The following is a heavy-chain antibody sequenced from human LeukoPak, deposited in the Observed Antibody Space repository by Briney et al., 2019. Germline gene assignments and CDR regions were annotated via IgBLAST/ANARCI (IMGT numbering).Heavy chain of an antibody. CDR1: GFTFSNYA. CDR3: ANDYYGWGSYSD. D-gene: IGHD3-10*01. J-gene: IGHJ4*02. V-gene: IGHV3-23*01. CDR2: ISASGGST. Sequence: PGGSLKLSCAASGFTFSNYAVSWVRQAPGKGLEWVSSISASGGSTYYADSVKGRFTISRDNSKNTLYLQMNSLRAEDTAVYYCANDYYGWGSYSDWGQGTLVTVSS.